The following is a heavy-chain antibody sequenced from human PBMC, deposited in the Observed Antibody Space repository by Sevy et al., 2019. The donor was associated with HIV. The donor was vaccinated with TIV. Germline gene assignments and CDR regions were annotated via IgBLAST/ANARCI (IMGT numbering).Heavy chain of an antibody. CDR1: GYTFTSYG. D-gene: IGHD2-2*01. Sequence: ASVKVSCKASGYTFTSYGISWVRQAPGQGLEWMGWISAYNGNTNYAQKLQGRVTMTTDTSTSTAYMELRSLRSDDTAGYYCARDGIVVVPAATMGYYGMDVWGQGTTVTVSS. J-gene: IGHJ6*02. CDR3: ARDGIVVVPAATMGYYGMDV. CDR2: ISAYNGNT. V-gene: IGHV1-18*01.